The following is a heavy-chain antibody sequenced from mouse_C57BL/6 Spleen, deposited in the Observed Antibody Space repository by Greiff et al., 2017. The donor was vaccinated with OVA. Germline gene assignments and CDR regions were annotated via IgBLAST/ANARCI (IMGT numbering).Heavy chain of an antibody. V-gene: IGHV1-69*01. J-gene: IGHJ1*03. CDR2: IDPSDSYT. Sequence: VQLQQPGAELVMPGASVKLSCKASGYTFTSYWMHWVKQRPGQGLEWIGEIDPSDSYTNYNQKFKGKSTLTVDKSSSTAYMQLSSLTSEDSAVYYCARSNWDSNWYFDVWGTGTTVTVSS. CDR3: ARSNWDSNWYFDV. D-gene: IGHD4-1*01. CDR1: GYTFTSYW.